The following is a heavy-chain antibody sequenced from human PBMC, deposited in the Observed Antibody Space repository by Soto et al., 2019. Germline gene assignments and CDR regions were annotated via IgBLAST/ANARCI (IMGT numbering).Heavy chain of an antibody. J-gene: IGHJ6*03. D-gene: IGHD2-2*01. Sequence: ASVKVSCKASGYTFTSYDINWVRQATGQGLEWMGWMNPNSGNTGYAQKFQGRVTMTRNTSISTAYMELSSLRSEDTAVYYCARVQRYCSSTSCYDPLDYYYMDVWGKGTTVTVS. CDR2: MNPNSGNT. V-gene: IGHV1-8*01. CDR1: GYTFTSYD. CDR3: ARVQRYCSSTSCYDPLDYYYMDV.